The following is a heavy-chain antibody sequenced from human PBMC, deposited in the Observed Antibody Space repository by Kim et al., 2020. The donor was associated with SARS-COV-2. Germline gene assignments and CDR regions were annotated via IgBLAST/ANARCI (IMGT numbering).Heavy chain of an antibody. CDR3: ARQVPYSSSSGGLFNRDPQDYYYGMDV. V-gene: IGHV5-51*01. CDR1: GYSFTSYW. D-gene: IGHD6-6*01. J-gene: IGHJ6*02. Sequence: GESLKISCKGSGYSFTSYWIGWVRQMPGKGLEWMGIIYPGDSDTRYSPSFQGQVTISADKSISTAYLQWSSLKASDTAMYYCARQVPYSSSSGGLFNRDPQDYYYGMDVWGQGTTVTVSS. CDR2: IYPGDSDT.